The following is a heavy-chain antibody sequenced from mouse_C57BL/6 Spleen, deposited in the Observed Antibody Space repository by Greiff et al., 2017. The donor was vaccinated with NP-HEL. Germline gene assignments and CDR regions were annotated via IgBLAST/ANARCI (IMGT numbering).Heavy chain of an antibody. CDR2: ISYSGST. J-gene: IGHJ3*01. CDR3: ARWDYDGYFFAY. CDR1: GYSITSGYD. Sequence: EVQLQESGPGMVKPSQSLSLTCTVTGYSITSGYDWHWIRHFPGNKLEWMGYISYSGSTNYNPSLKSRISITHDTSKNHFFLKLNSVTTEDTATYYCARWDYDGYFFAYWGQGTLVTVSA. D-gene: IGHD2-3*01. V-gene: IGHV3-1*01.